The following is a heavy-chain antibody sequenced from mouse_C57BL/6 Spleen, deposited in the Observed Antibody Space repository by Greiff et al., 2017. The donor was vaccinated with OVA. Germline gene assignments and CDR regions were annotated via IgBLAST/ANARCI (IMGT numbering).Heavy chain of an antibody. V-gene: IGHV3-6*01. CDR2: ICYDGSN. Sequence: VQLKASGPCLVKPSQSLSLTCYVSGYSITSGYYWNWIRQFPGNTLEWLGYICYDGSNNYNLSIKNRISITLDTSKKQFFLKWNSVTTEDTATYCCAREDYDGGYAMDYWGQGTSVTVSS. J-gene: IGHJ4*01. CDR3: AREDYDGGYAMDY. D-gene: IGHD1-1*02. CDR1: GYSITSGYY.